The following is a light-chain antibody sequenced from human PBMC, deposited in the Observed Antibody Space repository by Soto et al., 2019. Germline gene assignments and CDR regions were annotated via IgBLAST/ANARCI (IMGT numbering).Light chain of an antibody. V-gene: IGLV1-44*01. Sequence: QSVLTQPPSASGTPGQRVTISCSRSSSNIGRNIVSWYKHLPGTAPKLLMYNNNQRPSGVPDRFSGSKSGTSASLAISGLQSEDEADYYCAAWDDSLHGQVFGGGTQLTVL. CDR3: AAWDDSLHGQV. CDR1: SSNIGRNI. CDR2: NNN. J-gene: IGLJ2*01.